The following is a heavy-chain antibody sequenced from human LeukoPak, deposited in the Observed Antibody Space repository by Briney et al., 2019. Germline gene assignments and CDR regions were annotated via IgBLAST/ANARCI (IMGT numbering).Heavy chain of an antibody. Sequence: GGSLRLSCAASGFTFSGYSMNWVRQAPGKGLEWVSSISSSSLYIYYADSVKGRFTISRDNAKNSLYLQMNSLRAEDTAVYYCAKDSDVVVVAAPRGYWGQGTLVTVSS. CDR1: GFTFSGYS. CDR3: AKDSDVVVVAAPRGY. CDR2: ISSSSLYI. V-gene: IGHV3-21*04. D-gene: IGHD2-15*01. J-gene: IGHJ4*02.